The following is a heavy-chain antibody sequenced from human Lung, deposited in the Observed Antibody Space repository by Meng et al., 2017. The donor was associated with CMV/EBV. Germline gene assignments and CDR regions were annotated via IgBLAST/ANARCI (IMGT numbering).Heavy chain of an antibody. Sequence: GESLKISCAASGFRVSSHGMHWVRQAPGKGLEWVAYIGYDGTNDKIKNSVKGRFTISRDNSKNTLYLQMDRLTPEDTAVYYCAKEGGNSASPVYFYFGMDVWGQGXTVTVSS. V-gene: IGHV3-30*02. J-gene: IGHJ6*02. CDR2: IGYDGTND. CDR3: AKEGGNSASPVYFYFGMDV. CDR1: GFRVSSHG. D-gene: IGHD1-7*01.